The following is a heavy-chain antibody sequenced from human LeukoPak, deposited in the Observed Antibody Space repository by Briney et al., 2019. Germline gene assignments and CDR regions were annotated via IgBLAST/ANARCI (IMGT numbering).Heavy chain of an antibody. V-gene: IGHV3-74*01. Sequence: PGGSLRLSCAASGFTFENYWMHWVRQAPGKGLVWVSCMNTDGSNTRYADSVRGRFTISRDSAKNSLYLQMNSLRAEDTAVFYCARTYYYDSSGYYYPRPHWGQGTLVTVSS. J-gene: IGHJ1*01. D-gene: IGHD3-22*01. CDR2: MNTDGSNT. CDR1: GFTFENYW. CDR3: ARTYYYDSSGYYYPRPH.